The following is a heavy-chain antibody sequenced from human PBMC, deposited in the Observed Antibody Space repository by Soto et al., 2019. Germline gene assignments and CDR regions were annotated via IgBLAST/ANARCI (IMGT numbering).Heavy chain of an antibody. Sequence: EVQLVESGGGLVEPGGSLRLSCAPSGLSFSTHSMNWVRQAPGKGLEWVSSISSDSYYIYYADSVKGRFTISRDNAKNSLYLQMNSLRAEDTAVYYCARKRNPSSKTPGMDVWGQGTTVTVSS. CDR3: ARKRNPSSKTPGMDV. CDR2: ISSDSYYI. V-gene: IGHV3-21*01. J-gene: IGHJ6*02. D-gene: IGHD1-1*01. CDR1: GLSFSTHS.